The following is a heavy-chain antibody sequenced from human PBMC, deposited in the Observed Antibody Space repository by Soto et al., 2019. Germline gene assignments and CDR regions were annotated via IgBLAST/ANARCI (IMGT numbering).Heavy chain of an antibody. V-gene: IGHV1-69*06. Sequence: SVKVSCKASGGTFSSYDISWGRQAPGQGLEWMGGIIPIFGTANYAQKFQGRVTITADKSTSTAYMELSSLRSEDTAVYYCAKSSGWSTYFDYWGQGTLVTVSS. J-gene: IGHJ4*02. CDR2: IIPIFGTA. D-gene: IGHD6-19*01. CDR3: AKSSGWSTYFDY. CDR1: GGTFSSYD.